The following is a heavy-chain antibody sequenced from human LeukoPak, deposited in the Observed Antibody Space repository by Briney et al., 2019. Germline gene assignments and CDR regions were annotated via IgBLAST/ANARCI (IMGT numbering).Heavy chain of an antibody. D-gene: IGHD2-15*01. J-gene: IGHJ6*03. V-gene: IGHV3-48*04. CDR1: GFTFSSYS. CDR2: ISSSGSTI. Sequence: PGGSLRLSCAASGFTFSSYSMNWVRQAPGKGLEWVSFISSSGSTIYYADSVKGRFTISRDNARNSVYLQMNSLRAEDTAVYYCARDWVAVGGDYMDVWGKGTTVTISS. CDR3: ARDWVAVGGDYMDV.